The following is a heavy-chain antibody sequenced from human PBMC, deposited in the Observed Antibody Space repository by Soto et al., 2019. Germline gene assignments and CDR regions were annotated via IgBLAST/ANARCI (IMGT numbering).Heavy chain of an antibody. V-gene: IGHV1-3*01. CDR2: INADNGNT. D-gene: IGHD3-3*01. CDR1: GYTFTSYA. J-gene: IGHJ4*02. CDR3: ARAHRITIFGVVTPNLGY. Sequence: GASVKVSCKASGYTFTSYAMHWVRQAPGQRLEWMGWINADNGNTKYSQKFQGRVTMTRNTSISTAYMELSSLRSEDTAVYYCARAHRITIFGVVTPNLGYWGQGTLVTVSS.